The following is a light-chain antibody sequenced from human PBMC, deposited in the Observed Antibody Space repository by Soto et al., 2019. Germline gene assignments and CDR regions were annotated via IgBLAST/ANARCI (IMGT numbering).Light chain of an antibody. V-gene: IGKV3-11*01. J-gene: IGKJ5*01. CDR1: PSVTNY. CDR2: GAF. Sequence: IGVPQSTGTVSLSPVELATLSSSNSPSVTNYLAWYQQKPGQAPRLLIYGAFNRATGIPARFSGSGSGTDFTLTISSLEPEDFAVYYCQQRNIWPPVTFGQGTRLEIK. CDR3: QQRNIWPPVT.